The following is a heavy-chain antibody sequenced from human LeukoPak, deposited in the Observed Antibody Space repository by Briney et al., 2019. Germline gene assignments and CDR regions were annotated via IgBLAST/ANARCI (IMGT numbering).Heavy chain of an antibody. CDR2: IYYSGRT. V-gene: IGHV4-59*01. CDR3: AREVLAAAGTYDY. J-gene: IGHJ4*02. D-gene: IGHD6-13*01. Sequence: SETLSLTCTVSGGSISSYYWSWIRQPPGKGLEWIGYIYYSGRTNYNPSLKSRVTISVDTSKNQFSLKLSSVTAADTAVYYCAREVLAAAGTYDYWGQGTLVTVSS. CDR1: GGSISSYY.